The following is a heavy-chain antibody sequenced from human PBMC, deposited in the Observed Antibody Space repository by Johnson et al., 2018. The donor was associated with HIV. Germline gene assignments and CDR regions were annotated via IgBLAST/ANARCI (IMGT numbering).Heavy chain of an antibody. CDR3: TTDENWNYGQGALDV. J-gene: IGHJ3*01. CDR2: ITSKPDGGTT. CDR1: GFSFSNAW. D-gene: IGHD1-7*01. V-gene: IGHV3-15*01. Sequence: VQLVESGGGLVKPGGSLRVSCAASGFSFSNAWMSWVRQAPGKGLEWVGRITSKPDGGTTAYAAPVKGSFTISRDDSENKLYLQMKSLKTEDTAVYYCTTDENWNYGQGALDVWGQGTTVTVSS.